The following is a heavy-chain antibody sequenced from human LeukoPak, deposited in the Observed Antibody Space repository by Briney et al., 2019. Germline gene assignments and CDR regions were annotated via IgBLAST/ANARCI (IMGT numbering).Heavy chain of an antibody. CDR3: AREGGDYALEKENWFDP. CDR2: ISWNSGSI. Sequence: PGRSLRLSCAASGFTFDDYAMHWVRQAPGKGLEWVSGISWNSGSIGYADSVKGRFTISRDNAKNTLYLQMNSLRAEDTAVYYCAREGGDYALEKENWFDPWGQGTLVTVSS. J-gene: IGHJ5*02. D-gene: IGHD4-17*01. CDR1: GFTFDDYA. V-gene: IGHV3-9*01.